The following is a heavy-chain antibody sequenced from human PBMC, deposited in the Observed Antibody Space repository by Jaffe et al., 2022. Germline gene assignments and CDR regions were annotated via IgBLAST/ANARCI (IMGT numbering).Heavy chain of an antibody. CDR3: ASLYDYIWGSYRRFDY. Sequence: EVQLVESGGGLVQPGGSLRLSCAASGFTFSSYSMNWVRQAPGKGLEWVSYISSSSSTIYYADSVKGRFTISRDNAKNSLYLQMNSLRAEDTAVYYCASLYDYIWGSYRRFDYWGQGTLVTVSS. V-gene: IGHV3-48*01. CDR2: ISSSSSTI. CDR1: GFTFSSYS. D-gene: IGHD3-16*02. J-gene: IGHJ4*02.